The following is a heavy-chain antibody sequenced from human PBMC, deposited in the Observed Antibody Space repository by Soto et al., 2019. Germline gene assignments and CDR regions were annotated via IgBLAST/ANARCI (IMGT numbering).Heavy chain of an antibody. Sequence: PGGSLRLSCAASGFTFSSYWMNWVRQAPGKGLEWVASINQDGREKIYVDSVKGRFTISRDNAKNSLYLQMNSPRAEDTAVYYCAIPRDFWGQGTLVTVSS. CDR3: AIPRDF. J-gene: IGHJ4*02. CDR1: GFTFSSYW. CDR2: INQDGREK. V-gene: IGHV3-7*01.